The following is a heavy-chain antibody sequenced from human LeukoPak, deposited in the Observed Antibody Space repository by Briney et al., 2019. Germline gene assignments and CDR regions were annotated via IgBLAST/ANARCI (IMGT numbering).Heavy chain of an antibody. D-gene: IGHD6-13*01. CDR3: ARSDSSSWSQSPRYYYYYGMDV. J-gene: IGHJ6*02. CDR1: GFTVSSNS. V-gene: IGHV3-53*01. Sequence: GGSLRLSCAASGFTVSSNSMSWVRQAPGKGLGWVSVIYSGGSTNYADSVKGRFTISRDNSRNTLYLQMDSLKAEDTAVYYCARSDSSSWSQSPRYYYYYGMDVWGQGTTVTVSS. CDR2: IYSGGST.